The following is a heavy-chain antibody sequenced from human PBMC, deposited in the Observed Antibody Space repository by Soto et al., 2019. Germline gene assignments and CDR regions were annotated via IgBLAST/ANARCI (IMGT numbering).Heavy chain of an antibody. J-gene: IGHJ4*02. CDR3: ARAEGGYVNY. CDR2: TYHSGST. V-gene: IGHV4-30-2*01. CDR1: GGSISSGGYS. Sequence: QLQLQESGSGLVKPSQTLSLTCAVSGGSISSGGYSWSWIRQPPGKGLEWIGYTYHSGSTYYNPSLKSGVTISLDRSKNQFSLKLSSVTAADTAGYYCARAEGGYVNYWGQVTLVTVSS. D-gene: IGHD5-12*01.